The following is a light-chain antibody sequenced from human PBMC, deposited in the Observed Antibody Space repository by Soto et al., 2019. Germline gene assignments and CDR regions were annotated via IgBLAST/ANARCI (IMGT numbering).Light chain of an antibody. CDR2: EVR. J-gene: IGLJ1*01. Sequence: QSVLTQPASVSGSPGHSITISFTGTISYIGSYNYVACYQQFPGKTPKLIIYEVRNRPSVVSFRFSGSKSDNTASLTISGLQAEDEADYYCISYRGSDTSYVFATGTKVPVL. V-gene: IGLV2-14*01. CDR3: ISYRGSDTSYV. CDR1: ISYIGSYNY.